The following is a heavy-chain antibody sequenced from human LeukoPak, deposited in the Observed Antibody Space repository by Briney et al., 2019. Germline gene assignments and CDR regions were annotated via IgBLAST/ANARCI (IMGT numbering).Heavy chain of an antibody. V-gene: IGHV4-34*01. CDR2: INHSGGT. CDR1: GGSFSGYY. D-gene: IGHD2-2*01. Sequence: SETLSLTCAVYGGSFSGYYWSWIRQPPGKGLEWIGEINHSGGTNYNPSLKSRVTISVDTSKNQFSLKLSSVTAADTAVYYCARGRWGYCSSTSCYAPFDYWGQGTLVTVSS. J-gene: IGHJ4*02. CDR3: ARGRWGYCSSTSCYAPFDY.